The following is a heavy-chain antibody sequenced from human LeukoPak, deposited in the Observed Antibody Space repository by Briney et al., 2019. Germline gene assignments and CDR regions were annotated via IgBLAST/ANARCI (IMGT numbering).Heavy chain of an antibody. CDR1: GGSISSSSYY. D-gene: IGHD2-2*01. CDR2: IYYSGST. Sequence: ASETLSLTCTVSGGSISSSSYYWGWIRRPPGKGLEWIGSIYYSGSTYYNPSLKSRVTISVDTSKNQFSLKLSSVTAADTAVYYCARVVIHCSSTSCQNWFDPWGQGTLVTVSS. CDR3: ARVVIHCSSTSCQNWFDP. J-gene: IGHJ5*02. V-gene: IGHV4-39*07.